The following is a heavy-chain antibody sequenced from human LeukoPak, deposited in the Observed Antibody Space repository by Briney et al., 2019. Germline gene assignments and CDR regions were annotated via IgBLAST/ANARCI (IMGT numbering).Heavy chain of an antibody. D-gene: IGHD1-26*01. V-gene: IGHV3-23*01. CDR2: ISGSGGST. Sequence: GGSLRLSCAASGFTFSSYAMSWVRQAPGKGLEWVSTISGSGGSTDYADSVKGRFTISRDNSKNTLYLQMNSLRAEDTAVYYCAKDPNLMSGSYLFDYWGQGTLVTVSS. J-gene: IGHJ4*02. CDR1: GFTFSSYA. CDR3: AKDPNLMSGSYLFDY.